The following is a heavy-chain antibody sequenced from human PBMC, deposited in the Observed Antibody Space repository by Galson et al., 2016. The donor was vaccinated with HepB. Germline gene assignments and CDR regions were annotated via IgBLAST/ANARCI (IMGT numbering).Heavy chain of an antibody. V-gene: IGHV3-48*02. CDR1: GFTFSSFS. J-gene: IGHJ4*02. CDR3: ARDLHSGAYTFDY. D-gene: IGHD1-26*01. Sequence: SLRLSCAASGFTFSSFSMNWVRPAPGQGLEWVSYTSSSSGVLYYADSVKGRFTISRDNAKNSLYLQMNSLRDEDTAVYYCARDLHSGAYTFDYWGQGTLVTVSS. CDR2: TSSSSGVL.